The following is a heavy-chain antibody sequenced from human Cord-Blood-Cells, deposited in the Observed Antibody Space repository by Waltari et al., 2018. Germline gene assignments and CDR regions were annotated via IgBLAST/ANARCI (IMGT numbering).Heavy chain of an antibody. CDR1: GGSISSGDYY. CDR2: IYYCGST. J-gene: IGHJ5*02. CDR3: ARGALLRYLDWLEPERFDP. Sequence: QVQLQESGPGLVKPSQTLSLTCTVSGGSISSGDYYLSWIRQPPGKGLEWSGYIYYCGSTYYNPTLKSLVTISVDTSKNQFSLKLSSVTAADTAVYYCARGALLRYLDWLEPERFDPWGQGTLVTVSS. V-gene: IGHV4-30-4*01. D-gene: IGHD3-9*01.